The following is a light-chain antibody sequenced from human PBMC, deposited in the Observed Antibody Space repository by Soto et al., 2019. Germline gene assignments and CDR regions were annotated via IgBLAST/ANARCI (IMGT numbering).Light chain of an antibody. Sequence: DIQMTQSPTSLSASVGDRVTITCRASQGIRNFVAWYQQKPGKAPKLLIYAASTLQSVVPSRFSGSGSGTDFTLTINSLHPEDVATYSCQKYSSVPVFGAGTKVEIK. CDR3: QKYSSVPV. J-gene: IGKJ3*01. CDR1: QGIRNF. CDR2: AAS. V-gene: IGKV1-27*01.